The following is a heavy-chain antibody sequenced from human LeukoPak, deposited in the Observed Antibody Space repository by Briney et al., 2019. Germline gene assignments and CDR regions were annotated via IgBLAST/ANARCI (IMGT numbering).Heavy chain of an antibody. CDR3: VRHNHMDV. V-gene: IGHV1-46*01. J-gene: IGHJ6*02. Sequence: ASVKVTCKASGYTFTTYSMHWVRQAPGQGLEWMAIINLSGGSTDYTQKFQGRVTMTRDTSTSTVYMELSSLRSEDTAVYYCVRHNHMDVWGQGTTVTVSS. CDR2: INLSGGST. CDR1: GYTFTTYS.